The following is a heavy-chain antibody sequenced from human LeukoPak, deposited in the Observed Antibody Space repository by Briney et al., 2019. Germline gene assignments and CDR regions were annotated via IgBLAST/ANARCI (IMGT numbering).Heavy chain of an antibody. Sequence: SETLSLTCTVSGGSISSYYWSWIRQPPGKGLEWIGYIYYSGSTNYNPSLKSRVTISVDTSKNQFSLKLSSVTAADTAVYYCARGHGDYDSLWYYWGQGTLVTVSS. J-gene: IGHJ4*02. V-gene: IGHV4-59*01. CDR1: GGSISSYY. CDR3: ARGHGDYDSLWYY. D-gene: IGHD4-17*01. CDR2: IYYSGST.